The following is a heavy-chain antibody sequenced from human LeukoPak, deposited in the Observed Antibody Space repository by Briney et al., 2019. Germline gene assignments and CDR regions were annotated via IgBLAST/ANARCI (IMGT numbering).Heavy chain of an antibody. CDR1: GYSLTGYY. Sequence: SVKVSCKASGYSLTGYYMHWVRQAPGQGLEWMGWINPNSGETGYAQEFQGRVSMTRDMSISTIYMELARLKSDDTAFYYCARWDGYSSSPDYWGQGSLVTVSS. D-gene: IGHD6-13*01. V-gene: IGHV1-2*02. J-gene: IGHJ4*02. CDR3: ARWDGYSSSPDY. CDR2: INPNSGET.